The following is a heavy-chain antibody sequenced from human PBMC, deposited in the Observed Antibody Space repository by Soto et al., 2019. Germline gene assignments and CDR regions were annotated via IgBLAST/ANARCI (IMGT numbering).Heavy chain of an antibody. J-gene: IGHJ3*02. D-gene: IGHD2-21*01. Sequence: GGSLRLSCATSGFTFSGYWMHWVRQNSRDGLVWVSRINNVGTSTLYADSVKGRFTISRDNANDTRYLQMNDLRVDDTATYYCVRGARTNCGGECHNLGIWGQGTKVTVSS. CDR2: INNVGTST. V-gene: IGHV3-74*01. CDR1: GFTFSGYW. CDR3: VRGARTNCGGECHNLGI.